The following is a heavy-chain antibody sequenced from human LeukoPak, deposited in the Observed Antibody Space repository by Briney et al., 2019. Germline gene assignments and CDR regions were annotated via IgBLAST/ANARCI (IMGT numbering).Heavy chain of an antibody. D-gene: IGHD3-9*01. V-gene: IGHV3-9*01. CDR1: GFTFDDYA. Sequence: PGGSLRLSCAASGFTFDDYAMHWVRQAPGKGLEWVSGISWNSGSIGYADSVKGRFTISRDNAKNSLYLQMNSLRAEDTAVYYCARESYYDILTGSGSDYWGQGTLVTVSS. J-gene: IGHJ4*02. CDR3: ARESYYDILTGSGSDY. CDR2: ISWNSGSI.